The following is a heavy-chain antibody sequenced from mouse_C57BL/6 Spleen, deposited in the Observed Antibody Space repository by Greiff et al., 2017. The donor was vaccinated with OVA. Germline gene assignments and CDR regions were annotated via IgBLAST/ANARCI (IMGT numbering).Heavy chain of an antibody. CDR2: IDPEDGDT. Sequence: EVQLQQSGAELVKPGASVKLSCTASGFNIKDYYMHWVKQRTEQGLEWIGRIDPEDGDTKYAPKFQGKATITADTSSTTAYLQLSSLTSEDTAVYYCARNYYGSSPYWYFDVWGTGTTVTVSS. V-gene: IGHV14-2*01. CDR1: GFNIKDYY. D-gene: IGHD1-1*01. CDR3: ARNYYGSSPYWYFDV. J-gene: IGHJ1*03.